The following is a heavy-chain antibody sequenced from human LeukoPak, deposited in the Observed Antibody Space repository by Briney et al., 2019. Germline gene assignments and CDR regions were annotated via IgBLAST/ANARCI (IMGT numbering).Heavy chain of an antibody. CDR1: GFTFNSYA. CDR3: AKGGQTDRFDY. CDR2: ITNSGGNT. V-gene: IGHV3-23*01. D-gene: IGHD5-12*01. J-gene: IGHJ4*02. Sequence: SGGSLSLSCAASGFTFNSYAMSWVRQAPGKGLEWVSGITNSGGNTYYADSVKGRFTISRDNSKSTLYLQMNSLRAEDTAVFYCAKGGQTDRFDYWGQGALVTVSS.